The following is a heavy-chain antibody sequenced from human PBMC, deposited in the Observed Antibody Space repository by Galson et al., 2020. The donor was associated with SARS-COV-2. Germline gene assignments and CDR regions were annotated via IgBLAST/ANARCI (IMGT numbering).Heavy chain of an antibody. Sequence: GESLKISCAASGFTFSNYAMHWVRQAPGKGLEWVAVISYDGRNKFYADSLEGRFSISRDNSKNTLYLQMNSLRTEDTAVYHCARVNHNFGSDDYWGQGTLVTVSS. CDR3: ARVNHNFGSDDY. V-gene: IGHV3-30*04. J-gene: IGHJ4*02. CDR1: GFTFSNYA. D-gene: IGHD3-10*01. CDR2: ISYDGRNK.